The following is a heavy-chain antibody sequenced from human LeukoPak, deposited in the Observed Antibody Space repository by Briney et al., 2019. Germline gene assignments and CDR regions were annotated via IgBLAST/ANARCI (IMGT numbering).Heavy chain of an antibody. Sequence: PGGSLRLSCAASGFTFSSYSMNWVRQAPGKGLEWVSSISSSSSYIYYADSVKGRFTISRDNAKNTLYLQMNSLRAEDTAVYYCVRVSSYGLSAFDIWGQGTMVTVSS. J-gene: IGHJ3*02. CDR3: VRVSSYGLSAFDI. CDR2: ISSSSSYI. D-gene: IGHD5-18*01. V-gene: IGHV3-21*01. CDR1: GFTFSSYS.